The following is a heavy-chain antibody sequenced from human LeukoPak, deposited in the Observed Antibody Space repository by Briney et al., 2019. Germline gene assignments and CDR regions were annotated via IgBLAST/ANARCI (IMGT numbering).Heavy chain of an antibody. CDR1: GGSISSYY. J-gene: IGHJ4*02. V-gene: IGHV4-59*08. CDR2: IYYSGST. CDR3: ARRELNKPGYSGYEPFDY. Sequence: PSETLSLTCTVSGGSISSYYWSWIRQPPGKGLEWIGYIYYSGSTNYNPSLKSRVTISVDTSKNQFSLKLSSVTAADTAMYYCARRELNKPGYSGYEPFDYWGQGTLVTVSS. D-gene: IGHD5-12*01.